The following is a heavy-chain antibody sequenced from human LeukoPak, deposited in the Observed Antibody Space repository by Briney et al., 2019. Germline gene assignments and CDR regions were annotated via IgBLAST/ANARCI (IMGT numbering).Heavy chain of an antibody. D-gene: IGHD2-2*01. CDR3: AKASRYCSSTSCHAPFVY. J-gene: IGHJ4*02. CDR2: ISGSGGST. Sequence: GGSLRLSCAASGFTFSSCAMSWVRQAPGKGLEWVSAISGSGGSTYYADSVKGRFTISRDNSKNTLYLQMNSLRAEDTAVYYCAKASRYCSSTSCHAPFVYWGQGTLVTVSS. V-gene: IGHV3-23*01. CDR1: GFTFSSCA.